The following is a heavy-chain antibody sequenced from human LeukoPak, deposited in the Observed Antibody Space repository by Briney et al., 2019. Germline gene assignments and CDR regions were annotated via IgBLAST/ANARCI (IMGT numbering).Heavy chain of an antibody. Sequence: GGSLRLSCAASGFTFSSYAMSWVRQAPGKGLEWVSAISGSGGSTYYTDSVKGRFTISRDNSKSTLYPQMDSLRAEDTAVYYCAKEQNSKGYFDYCGQGTLVTVSS. D-gene: IGHD4-23*01. CDR3: AKEQNSKGYFDY. CDR1: GFTFSSYA. J-gene: IGHJ4*02. V-gene: IGHV3-23*01. CDR2: ISGSGGST.